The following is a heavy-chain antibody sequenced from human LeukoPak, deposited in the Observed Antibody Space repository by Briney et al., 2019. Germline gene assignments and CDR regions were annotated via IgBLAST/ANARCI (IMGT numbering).Heavy chain of an antibody. CDR2: IKQDGSEK. V-gene: IGHV3-7*01. Sequence: GGSLRLSCAASGFTFSSYAMHWVRQAPGKGLEWVANIKQDGSEKYYVDSVKGRFTISRDNAKNSLYLQMNSLRAEDTAVYYCARYVVRGVPYAFDIWGQGTMVTVSS. J-gene: IGHJ3*02. CDR3: ARYVVRGVPYAFDI. D-gene: IGHD3-10*01. CDR1: GFTFSSYA.